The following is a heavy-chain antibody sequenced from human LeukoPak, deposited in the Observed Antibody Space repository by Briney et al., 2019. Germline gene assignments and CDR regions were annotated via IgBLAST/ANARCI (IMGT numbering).Heavy chain of an antibody. V-gene: IGHV3-23*01. D-gene: IGHD4-17*01. J-gene: IGHJ3*02. CDR1: GFTFSSYA. CDR3: AKGGNYGGNPDDAFDI. CDR2: ISGSGGST. Sequence: GGSLRLSCAASGFTFSSYAMSWVRQAPGKGLEWVSAISGSGGSTYYADSVKGRFTISRDNSKNTLYLQMNSLRAEDTAVYYCAKGGNYGGNPDDAFDIWGQGTMVTVSS.